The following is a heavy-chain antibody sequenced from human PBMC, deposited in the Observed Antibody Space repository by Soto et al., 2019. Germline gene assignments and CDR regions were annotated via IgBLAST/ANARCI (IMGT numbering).Heavy chain of an antibody. Sequence: QLQLQESGPGLVKPSETLSLTCTVSGGSISSSSYYWGWIRQPPGKGLEWIGSIYYSGSTYYNPSLTSRVTISVDTSKNQFSLKLSSVTAADTAVYYCARRPPTVTTPGFDYWGQGTLVTVSS. J-gene: IGHJ4*02. D-gene: IGHD4-4*01. CDR2: IYYSGST. V-gene: IGHV4-39*01. CDR1: GGSISSSSYY. CDR3: ARRPPTVTTPGFDY.